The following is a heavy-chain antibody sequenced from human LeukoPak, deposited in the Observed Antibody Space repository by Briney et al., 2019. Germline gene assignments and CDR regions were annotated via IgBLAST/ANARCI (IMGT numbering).Heavy chain of an antibody. V-gene: IGHV4-59*08. D-gene: IGHD5-12*01. CDR2: IYYSGSA. J-gene: IGHJ6*03. CDR3: ARQGWLRTHYMDV. CDR1: GVSISSYY. Sequence: SETLSLTCTVSGVSISSYYWSWIRRPPGKGLEWIGYIYYSGSANYNPSLKSRVTISVDTSKNQFSLKLTSVTAADTAVYYCARQGWLRTHYMDVWGKGTTVTVSS.